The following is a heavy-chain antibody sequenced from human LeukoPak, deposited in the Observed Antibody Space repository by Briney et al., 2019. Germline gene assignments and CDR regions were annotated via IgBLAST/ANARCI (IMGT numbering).Heavy chain of an antibody. CDR2: ISGSGGST. CDR1: GFTFSSYA. CDR3: GKDFGELSHFDY. J-gene: IGHJ4*02. V-gene: IGHV3-23*01. D-gene: IGHD3-10*01. Sequence: GGSLRLSCAASGFTFSSYAMSWVRQAPGKGLEWVSAISGSGGSTYYADSVKGRFTISRDNSKNTLYLQMNSLIAEDRAVYYLGKDFGELSHFDYWGQGTLVTVSS.